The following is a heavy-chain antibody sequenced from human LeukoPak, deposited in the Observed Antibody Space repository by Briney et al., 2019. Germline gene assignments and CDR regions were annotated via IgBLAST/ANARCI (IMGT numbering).Heavy chain of an antibody. J-gene: IGHJ4*02. CDR1: GFTFSSYA. Sequence: GGSLRLSCAASGFTFSSYAMSWVRQAPGKGLEWVSGISVSGVSTNYADSVKGRFTISRDNSKNTLYLQMNSLRAEDTAVYYCASDGDYYGSGSYPYWGQGTLVTVSS. CDR2: ISVSGVST. CDR3: ASDGDYYGSGSYPY. V-gene: IGHV3-23*01. D-gene: IGHD3-10*01.